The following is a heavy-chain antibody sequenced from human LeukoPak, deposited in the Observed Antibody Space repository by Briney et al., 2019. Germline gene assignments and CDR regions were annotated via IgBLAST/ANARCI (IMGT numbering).Heavy chain of an antibody. V-gene: IGHV1-8*02. J-gene: IGHJ3*02. Sequence: ASVKVSCKTSGYTFTNYDINWVRQATGQGLEWMGWMNPNSGNTGYAQKFQGRVTMTRNTSISTAYMELSSLRSEDTAVYYCARGDGVGDAFDIWGQGTMVTVSS. D-gene: IGHD2-15*01. CDR1: GYTFTNYD. CDR2: MNPNSGNT. CDR3: ARGDGVGDAFDI.